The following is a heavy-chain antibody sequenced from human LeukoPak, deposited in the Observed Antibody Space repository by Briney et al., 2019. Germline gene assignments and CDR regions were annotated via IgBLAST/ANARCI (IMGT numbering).Heavy chain of an antibody. Sequence: SETLSLTCGVYGGSFSGYYWSWIRQPPGKGLEWIGEINHSGSTNYNPSLKSRVTISVDTSKNQFSLRLSSVTAADTAIYYCAKRRFLEWLSPHAFDIWGQGTMVTVSS. V-gene: IGHV4-34*01. D-gene: IGHD3-3*01. J-gene: IGHJ3*02. CDR3: AKRRFLEWLSPHAFDI. CDR1: GGSFSGYY. CDR2: INHSGST.